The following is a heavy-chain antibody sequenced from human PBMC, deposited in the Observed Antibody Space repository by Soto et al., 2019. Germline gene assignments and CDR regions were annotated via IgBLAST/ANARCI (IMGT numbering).Heavy chain of an antibody. CDR2: ISGSGGST. Sequence: EVQLLESGGGLVQPGGSLRLSCAASGFTFSSYAMSWVRLAPGKGLEWVSGISGSGGSTYYPDSVKGRFTISRDNSKNTLFLQMNSLRVADTAVYYCAKVGIYCTNGVCRGYWGQGTLVTVSS. CDR1: GFTFSSYA. J-gene: IGHJ4*02. V-gene: IGHV3-23*01. D-gene: IGHD2-8*01. CDR3: AKVGIYCTNGVCRGY.